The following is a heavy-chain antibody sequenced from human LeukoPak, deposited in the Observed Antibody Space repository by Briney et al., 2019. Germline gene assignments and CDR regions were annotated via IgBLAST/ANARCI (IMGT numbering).Heavy chain of an antibody. CDR1: GFTFSSYW. CDR2: IKQDGSEK. V-gene: IGHV3-7*01. J-gene: IGHJ3*02. D-gene: IGHD3-22*01. Sequence: GGSLRLSCAASGFTFSSYWMSWVRQAPGKGLEWVANIKQDGSEKYYVDSVKGRFTISRDNAKNSLYLQMNSLRAEDTAVYYCARDTLVVSNAFDIWGQGTMVTVSS. CDR3: ARDTLVVSNAFDI.